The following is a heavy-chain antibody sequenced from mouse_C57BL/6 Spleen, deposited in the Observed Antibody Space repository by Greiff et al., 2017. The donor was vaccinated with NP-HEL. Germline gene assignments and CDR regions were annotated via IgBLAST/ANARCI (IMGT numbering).Heavy chain of an antibody. CDR1: GYTFTSYW. CDR3: ASTYGSSYAFAY. Sequence: QVQLQQPGAELVMPGASVKLSCKASGYTFTSYWMHWVKQRPGQGLEWIGEIDPSDSYTNYNQKFKGKSTLTVDKSSSTAYMQLSSLTSEDSAVYYCASTYGSSYAFAYWGQGTLVTVSA. CDR2: IDPSDSYT. V-gene: IGHV1-69*01. J-gene: IGHJ3*01. D-gene: IGHD1-1*01.